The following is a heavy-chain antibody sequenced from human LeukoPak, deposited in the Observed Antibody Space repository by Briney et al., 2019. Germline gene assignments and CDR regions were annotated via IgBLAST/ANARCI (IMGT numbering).Heavy chain of an antibody. J-gene: IGHJ4*02. D-gene: IGHD2-2*01. CDR2: ISSDGRNI. Sequence: PGRSLRLSCAASGFTFSTYSMHWVRQAPGKGLEWVAVISSDGRNIYYADSVKGRFTISRDNSKNTLYLQMNSLRAEDMAVYYCARDRIMPSAGEPFEYWGQGTLVTVSS. CDR3: ARDRIMPSAGEPFEY. V-gene: IGHV3-30-3*01. CDR1: GFTFSTYS.